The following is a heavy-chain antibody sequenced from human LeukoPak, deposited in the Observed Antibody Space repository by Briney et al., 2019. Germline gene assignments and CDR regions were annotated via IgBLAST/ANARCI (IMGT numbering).Heavy chain of an antibody. CDR1: GDSISSYY. J-gene: IGHJ4*02. CDR2: IYTSGGT. CDR3: ARLTRLSTSPDRYYLDY. Sequence: SETLSLTCTVSGDSISSYYWCWIRQPPGKGLEWIGYIYTSGGTNYIPSLKGRVTISIDTSKNQFSLKLSSVTAADSAVYYCARLTRLSTSPDRYYLDYWGQGTLVTVSS. V-gene: IGHV4-4*09. D-gene: IGHD6-6*01.